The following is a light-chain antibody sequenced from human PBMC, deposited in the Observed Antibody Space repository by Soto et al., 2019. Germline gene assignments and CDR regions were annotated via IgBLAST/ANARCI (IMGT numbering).Light chain of an antibody. Sequence: EIVLTPTPSTLSSSPGARATLYCMARPIVNNYLAWYQQRPGQAPRLLIYGASSRATGIPDRFSGSGSGTDFTLTISRLESEDFAVYYCQQYGSSRWTFGQGTKVDIK. CDR2: GAS. CDR1: PIVNNY. V-gene: IGKV3-20*01. CDR3: QQYGSSRWT. J-gene: IGKJ1*01.